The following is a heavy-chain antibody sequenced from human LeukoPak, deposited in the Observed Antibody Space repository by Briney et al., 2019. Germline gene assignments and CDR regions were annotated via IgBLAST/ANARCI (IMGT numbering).Heavy chain of an antibody. Sequence: GGSLRLSCTASGSNFSTYWMTWVRQAPGKGLEWVSSISNTGERTYYTDSVKGRFTILRDNSKNTVFLEMNTLRADDTALYHCVKSREASIWYSLGDYWGQGSLVTVS. CDR1: GSNFSTYW. CDR2: ISNTGERT. CDR3: VKSREASIWYSLGDY. D-gene: IGHD2-21*02. V-gene: IGHV3-23*01. J-gene: IGHJ4*02.